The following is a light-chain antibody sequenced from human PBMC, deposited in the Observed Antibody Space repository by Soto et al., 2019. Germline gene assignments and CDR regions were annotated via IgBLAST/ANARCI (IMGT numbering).Light chain of an antibody. CDR2: DAS. J-gene: IGKJ4*01. Sequence: EIVLTQSPGTLSLSPGDRATLSCRASQSVAKNFLAWYQQKPGQAPRLLIYDASSKASGIPDRFSGSGSGTDLTLTISRLEPEDFAVFYCHQYASSPLTFGGGTKVEI. CDR3: HQYASSPLT. CDR1: QSVAKNF. V-gene: IGKV3-20*01.